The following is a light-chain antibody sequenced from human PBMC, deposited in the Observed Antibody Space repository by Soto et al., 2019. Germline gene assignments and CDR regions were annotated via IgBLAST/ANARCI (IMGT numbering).Light chain of an antibody. Sequence: QTVVTQEPSCSVPPGVTVTLTCGLRSGSVSTTNYPSWYQQTPGQAPRPLSYTTNTRSSGVPDRFSGSILGNKAALPVTGAQADDESDYYCVLYIGTGIWVFGGGTKLTVL. CDR1: SGSVSTTNY. V-gene: IGLV8-61*01. CDR3: VLYIGTGIWV. J-gene: IGLJ3*02. CDR2: TTN.